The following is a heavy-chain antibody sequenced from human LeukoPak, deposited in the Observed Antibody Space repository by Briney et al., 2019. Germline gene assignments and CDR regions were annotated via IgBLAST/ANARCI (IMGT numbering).Heavy chain of an antibody. CDR2: MNPSSGNT. CDR3: ARRVVVRHLGFNP. CDR1: GYTFTSYD. Sequence: GASVKVSCKASGYTFTSYDINWVRQATGQGLEWMGWMNPSSGNTGYAQKFQGRVTMSRNTSISTAYMELSSLRSEDTAVYYCARRVVVRHLGFNPWGQGTLVTVSS. D-gene: IGHD2-21*01. V-gene: IGHV1-8*01. J-gene: IGHJ5*02.